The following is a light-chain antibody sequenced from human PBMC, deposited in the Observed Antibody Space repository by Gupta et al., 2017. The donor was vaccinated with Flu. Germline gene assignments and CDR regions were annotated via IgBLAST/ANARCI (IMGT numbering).Light chain of an antibody. V-gene: IGLV2-14*01. CDR2: GVT. CDR1: SSDIGSYNY. CDR3: SSCISGSTLV. Sequence: QSALTQPASVSGSPGQSITISCTGTSSDIGSYNYVSWYQQHPGQAPKLLIYGVTNRPSGVSNRFSASQSGDTASLTISGLQAEDEADYYCSSCISGSTLVFGGGTKLTVL. J-gene: IGLJ2*01.